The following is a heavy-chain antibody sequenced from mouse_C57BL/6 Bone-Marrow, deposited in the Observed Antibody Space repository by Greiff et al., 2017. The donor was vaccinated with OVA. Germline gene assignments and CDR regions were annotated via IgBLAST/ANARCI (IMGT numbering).Heavy chain of an antibody. CDR3: ARHYYGSRGAMDY. V-gene: IGHV3-6*01. D-gene: IGHD1-1*01. Sequence: ESGPGLVKPSQSLSLTCSVTGYSITSGYYWNWIRQFPGNKLEWMGYISYDGSNNYNPSLKNRISITRDTSKNQFFLKLNSVTTEDTATYYCARHYYGSRGAMDYWGQGTSVTVSS. CDR1: GYSITSGYY. J-gene: IGHJ4*01. CDR2: ISYDGSN.